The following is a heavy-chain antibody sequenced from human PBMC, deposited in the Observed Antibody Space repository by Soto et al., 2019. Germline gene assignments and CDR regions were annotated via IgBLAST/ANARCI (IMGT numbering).Heavy chain of an antibody. CDR1: GDSISSYY. J-gene: IGHJ6*02. CDR3: ARGDGSGRDYYYGMDV. CDR2: IYYSGST. D-gene: IGHD3-10*01. V-gene: IGHV4-59*01. Sequence: QVQLQESGPGLVKPSETLSLTCTVSGDSISSYYWSWIRQPPGKGLEWIGYIYYSGSTNYNPSLKSRVTISVDTSKNHFSLKLSSVTAADTAVYYCARGDGSGRDYYYGMDVWGQGTTVTVSS.